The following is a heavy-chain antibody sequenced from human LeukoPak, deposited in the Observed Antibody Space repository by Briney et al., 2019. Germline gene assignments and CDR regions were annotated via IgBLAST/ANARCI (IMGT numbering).Heavy chain of an antibody. D-gene: IGHD2-2*01. J-gene: IGHJ5*02. CDR2: IIPIFGTA. CDR3: ARALLVVPAATYNWFDP. Sequence: ASVKVACKASAGTFSSYAISWVRQAPGQVLEWMGGIIPIFGTANYAQKFQGRVTITADESTSTAYMELSSLRSEDTAVYYCARALLVVPAATYNWFDPWGQGTLVTVSS. CDR1: AGTFSSYA. V-gene: IGHV1-69*13.